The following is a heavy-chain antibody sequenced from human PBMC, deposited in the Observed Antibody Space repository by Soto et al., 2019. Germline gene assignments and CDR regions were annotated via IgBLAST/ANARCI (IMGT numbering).Heavy chain of an antibody. D-gene: IGHD3-10*01. J-gene: IGHJ6*02. CDR2: ISGSGGST. CDR3: AKPSAGGGYYYYGMDV. V-gene: IGHV3-23*01. Sequence: EVQLLESGGGLVQPGGSLRLSCAASGFTFSSYAMSWVRQAPGKGLEWVSAISGSGGSTYYADSVKGRFTISRDNSKNTMYLQTNSLRAEDTAVYYCAKPSAGGGYYYYGMDVWGQGTTVTVSS. CDR1: GFTFSSYA.